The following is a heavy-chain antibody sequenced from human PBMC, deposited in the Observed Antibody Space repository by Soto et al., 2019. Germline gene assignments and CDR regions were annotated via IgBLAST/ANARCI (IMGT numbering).Heavy chain of an antibody. J-gene: IGHJ4*02. V-gene: IGHV3-7*01. CDR2: IKEDGSEK. CDR1: GFTFSSYW. CDR3: AGVIVSYFDY. D-gene: IGHD3-16*02. Sequence: LRLSCAASGFTFSSYWMSCVLQAPGKGLEWVANIKEDGSEKNYVDSVKGRFIISRDNAKNSLYLQMNSLRAEDTAVYHCAGVIVSYFDYWGQGTLVTVSS.